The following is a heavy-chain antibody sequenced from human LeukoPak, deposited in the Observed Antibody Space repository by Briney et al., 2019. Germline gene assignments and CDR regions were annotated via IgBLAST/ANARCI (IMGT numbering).Heavy chain of an antibody. CDR2: INHSGST. D-gene: IGHD2-15*01. J-gene: IGHJ4*02. CDR3: ARGRLHCSGGSCSSVRALFGY. CDR1: GGSFSGYY. V-gene: IGHV4-34*01. Sequence: SETLSLTCAVYGGSFSGYYWSWVRQPPGKGLEWIGEINHSGSTNYNPSLKSRVTISVDTSKNQFSLKLSSVTAADTAVYYCARGRLHCSGGSCSSVRALFGYRGQGTLVTVSS.